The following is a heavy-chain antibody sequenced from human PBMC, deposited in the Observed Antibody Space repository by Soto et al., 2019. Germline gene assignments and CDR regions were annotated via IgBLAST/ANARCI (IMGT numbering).Heavy chain of an antibody. CDR3: ARVPFYDSSGRSYYFDY. J-gene: IGHJ4*02. Sequence: SETLSLTCTVSGGSISSGDYYWSWIRQPPGKGLECIGYMYHSGSTYYNPSLKSRVTISVDTSKNQFSLKLSSVTAADTAVYYCARVPFYDSSGRSYYFDYWGQGTLVTVSS. V-gene: IGHV4-30-4*01. D-gene: IGHD3-22*01. CDR2: MYHSGST. CDR1: GGSISSGDYY.